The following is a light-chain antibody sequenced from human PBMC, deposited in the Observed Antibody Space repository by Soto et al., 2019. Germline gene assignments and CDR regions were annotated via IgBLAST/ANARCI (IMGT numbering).Light chain of an antibody. Sequence: EIVLTQSPGTLSLSPGERATLSCRASQSVSSNLAWYQQKPGQAPRLFMYGASTRATGIPDRFSGSGSGTEFTLTISSLQAEDFAVYYCQQYNNWPPITFGGGTKVDIK. CDR3: QQYNNWPPIT. V-gene: IGKV3-15*01. CDR2: GAS. CDR1: QSVSSN. J-gene: IGKJ4*01.